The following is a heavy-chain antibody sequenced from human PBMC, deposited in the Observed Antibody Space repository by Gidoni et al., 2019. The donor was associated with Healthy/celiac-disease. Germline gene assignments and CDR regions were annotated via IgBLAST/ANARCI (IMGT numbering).Heavy chain of an antibody. Sequence: QLQLQESGSGLVKPSQTLSLTCAVSGGSISSGGYSWSWIRQPPGKGLEWIGYIYHSGSTYYNPSLKSRVTISVDRSKNQFSLKLSSVTAADTAVYYCARAEDGYNLLVRSDAFDIWGQGTMVTVSS. D-gene: IGHD5-12*01. J-gene: IGHJ3*02. CDR3: ARAEDGYNLLVRSDAFDI. V-gene: IGHV4-30-2*01. CDR1: GGSISSGGYS. CDR2: IYHSGST.